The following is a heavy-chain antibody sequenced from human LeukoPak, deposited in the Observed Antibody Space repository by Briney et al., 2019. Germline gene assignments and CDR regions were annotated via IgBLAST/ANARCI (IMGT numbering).Heavy chain of an antibody. CDR1: GGSISSSSYY. D-gene: IGHD3-3*01. CDR3: ARQVPTWSGYHFDY. V-gene: IGHV4-39*01. J-gene: IGHJ4*02. Sequence: PSQTLSLTCTVSGGSISSSSYYWGWIRQPPGKGLEWIGSIYYSGSTYYNPSLKSRVTISVDTSKNQFSLKLSSVTAADTAVYYCARQVPTWSGYHFDYWGQGTLVTVSS. CDR2: IYYSGST.